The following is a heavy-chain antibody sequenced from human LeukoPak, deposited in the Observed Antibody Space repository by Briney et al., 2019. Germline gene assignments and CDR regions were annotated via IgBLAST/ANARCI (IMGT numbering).Heavy chain of an antibody. V-gene: IGHV1-46*01. Sequence: ASVKVSCKASGYTFTSNYIHWVRQAPGQGLEWMGMIYPRDGSTNYAQKFQGRVTITADDSTSTAYMELSSLRSEDTAVYYCAVHSGSYSYYFDYWGQGTLVTVSS. CDR3: AVHSGSYSYYFDY. CDR1: GYTFTSNY. J-gene: IGHJ4*02. D-gene: IGHD1-26*01. CDR2: IYPRDGST.